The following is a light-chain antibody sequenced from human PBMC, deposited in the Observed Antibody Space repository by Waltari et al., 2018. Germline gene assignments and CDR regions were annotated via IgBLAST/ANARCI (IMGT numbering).Light chain of an antibody. CDR2: GAT. V-gene: IGLV2-23*01. Sequence: QSALTQPASVSGSPGQSITTSCTSDVGHYHLVSWYQQRPGTAPKLKIYGATKRPSGVSDRFSGSKSVNTASLTISGLQAEDEADYYCCTFTSSGTWVFGGGTKLTVL. J-gene: IGLJ2*01. CDR1: SDVGHYHL. CDR3: CTFTSSGTWV.